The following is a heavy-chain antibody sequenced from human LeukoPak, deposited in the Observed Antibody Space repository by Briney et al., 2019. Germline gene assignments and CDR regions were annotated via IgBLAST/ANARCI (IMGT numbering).Heavy chain of an antibody. CDR1: GGSISSYY. CDR3: ARDSGTTGEVKFDP. J-gene: IGHJ5*02. V-gene: IGHV4-4*07. D-gene: IGHD3-10*01. CDR2: IYSSGTI. Sequence: PSETLSLTCTVSGGSISSYYWSWIRQPAGTALEWIGRIYSSGTITYNPSLKSRVTMSVDTSKNQFSLKLNSVTAADTAVYYCARDSGTTGEVKFDPWGQGTLVTVSP.